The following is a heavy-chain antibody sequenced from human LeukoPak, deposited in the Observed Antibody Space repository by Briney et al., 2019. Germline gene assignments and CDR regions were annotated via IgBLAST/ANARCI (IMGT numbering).Heavy chain of an antibody. V-gene: IGHV3-23*01. Sequence: GGSLILYCAASGFTFISYAMSWVRQAPGKGLEWVSAISGSGGSTYYADSVKGRFTISRDNSKTTLHLQMNSLRAEAAAVYYCAKGDRIAAPSYWGQGTLVTVSS. CDR3: AKGDRIAAPSY. D-gene: IGHD6-13*01. CDR2: ISGSGGST. CDR1: GFTFISYA. J-gene: IGHJ4*02.